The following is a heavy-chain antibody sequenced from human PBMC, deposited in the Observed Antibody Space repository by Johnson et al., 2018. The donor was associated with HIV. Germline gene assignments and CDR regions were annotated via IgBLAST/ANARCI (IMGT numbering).Heavy chain of an antibody. CDR1: GFTFSSYW. J-gene: IGHJ3*02. Sequence: VQLVESGGGLVQPGGSLRLSCAASGFTFSSYWMSWVRQAPGKGLEWVANIKQDGSEKYYVDSVKGRFTISRDKAKNSLYLQMNSLRTEETAVYYCARVTRDCGGDCYLDAFDIWGQGTMVTVSS. D-gene: IGHD2-21*01. CDR2: IKQDGSEK. CDR3: ARVTRDCGGDCYLDAFDI. V-gene: IGHV3-7*01.